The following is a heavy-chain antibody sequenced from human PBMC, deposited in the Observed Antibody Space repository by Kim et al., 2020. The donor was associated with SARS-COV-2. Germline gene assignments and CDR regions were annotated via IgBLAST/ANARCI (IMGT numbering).Heavy chain of an antibody. CDR3: TSGGGSGRYFFDY. CDR1: GFTFSDYA. CDR2: VRNKAYVTTT. D-gene: IGHD3-10*01. V-gene: IGHV3-49*03. J-gene: IGHJ4*01. Sequence: GGSLRLSCSASGFTFSDYAMSWFRQAPGKGLEWLGFVRNKAYVTTTQYAASVRCRLTISRDDSEGIAYLHMSSPKTEDTAVYYCTSGGGSGRYFFDYWG.